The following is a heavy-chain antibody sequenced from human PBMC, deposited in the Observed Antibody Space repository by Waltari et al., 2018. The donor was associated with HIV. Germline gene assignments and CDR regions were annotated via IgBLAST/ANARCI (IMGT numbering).Heavy chain of an antibody. Sequence: QLQLQESGPGLVKPSETLSLTCTVSGGYISSRSYYWGWIRQPPGKGLEWIGSIYYSGSTYYYPSLKRRVTISVDTSKNQFSLKLGSVSAADTAVYYCARHYYGSGSYVYWGQGTLVSVSS. V-gene: IGHV4-39*01. J-gene: IGHJ4*02. CDR1: GGYISSRSYY. CDR2: IYYSGST. D-gene: IGHD3-10*01. CDR3: ARHYYGSGSYVY.